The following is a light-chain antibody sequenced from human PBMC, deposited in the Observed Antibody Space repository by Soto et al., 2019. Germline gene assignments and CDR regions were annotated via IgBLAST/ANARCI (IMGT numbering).Light chain of an antibody. Sequence: QSALTQPASVSGSPGQSITISCTGTSSDVGGYNYVSWYQQHPGKAPKVVIYEVSNRPSGVSNRFSGSKSGNTASLTISGLQAEDEADYYCSSYTSSSTLVFGGGTKLTVL. CDR3: SSYTSSSTLV. CDR1: SSDVGGYNY. CDR2: EVS. J-gene: IGLJ2*01. V-gene: IGLV2-14*01.